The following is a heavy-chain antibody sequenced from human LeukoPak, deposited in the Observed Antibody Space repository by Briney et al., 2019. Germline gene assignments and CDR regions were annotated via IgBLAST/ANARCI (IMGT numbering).Heavy chain of an antibody. CDR3: AREVYLLQYFKVYYFDY. J-gene: IGHJ4*02. V-gene: IGHV4-4*02. D-gene: IGHD3-9*01. Sequence: KASETLSLTCAVSGGSISSSNWWSWVRQPPGKGLEWIGEIYHSGSTNYNPSLKSRVTISVDKSKNQFSLKLSSVTAADTAVYYCAREVYLLQYFKVYYFDYWAQGPLVTVPS. CDR1: GGSISSSNW. CDR2: IYHSGST.